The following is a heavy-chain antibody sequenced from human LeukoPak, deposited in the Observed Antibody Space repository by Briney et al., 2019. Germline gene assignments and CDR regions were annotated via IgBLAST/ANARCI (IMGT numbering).Heavy chain of an antibody. CDR3: ARGGVPGGFDI. CDR1: GFTFSSYW. V-gene: IGHV3-74*01. CDR2: ISSDGSTT. J-gene: IGHJ3*02. D-gene: IGHD2-8*02. Sequence: GGSLRLSCAASGFTFSSYWMHWVGQAPGKGLVWVSHISSDGSTTSYADSVKGRFTISRDNAKNTLYLQMTTLRAEDTALYYCARGGVPGGFDIWGQGTMVTVSS.